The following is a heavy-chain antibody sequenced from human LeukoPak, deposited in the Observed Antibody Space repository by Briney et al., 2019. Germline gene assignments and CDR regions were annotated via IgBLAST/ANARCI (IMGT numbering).Heavy chain of an antibody. V-gene: IGHV3-48*01. D-gene: IGHD3-22*01. CDR3: ARALDYYDSSGYQGFDY. J-gene: IGHJ4*02. CDR2: ISSTSNTI. CDR1: GFTFSNYS. Sequence: GGSLRLSCAASGFTFSNYSMNWVRQAPGKGLEWVSWISSTSNTIYYADSVKGRFTISRDNAKNSLYLQMNSLRAEDTAVYYCARALDYYDSSGYQGFDYWGQGTLVTVSS.